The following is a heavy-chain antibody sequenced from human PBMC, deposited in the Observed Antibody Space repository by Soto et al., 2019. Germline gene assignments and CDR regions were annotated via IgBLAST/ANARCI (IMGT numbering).Heavy chain of an antibody. D-gene: IGHD6-6*01. CDR2: ISGRGGST. J-gene: IGHJ6*02. Sequence: GGSLRLSCAASGFTFSSYAMSWVRQAPGKGLEWVSAISGRGGSTYYADSVKGRFTISRDNSKNTLYLQMNSLKAEDTAVYYCAKEEVIAARLDDYYYYGMDVWGQGTTVTVSS. CDR1: GFTFSSYA. V-gene: IGHV3-23*01. CDR3: AKEEVIAARLDDYYYYGMDV.